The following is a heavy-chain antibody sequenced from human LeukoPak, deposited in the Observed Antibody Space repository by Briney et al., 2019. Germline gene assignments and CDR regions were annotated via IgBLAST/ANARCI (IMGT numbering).Heavy chain of an antibody. CDR1: GYSISSGYY. V-gene: IGHV4-38-2*01. Sequence: PSETLSLTCAVSGYSISSGYYWGWIRQPPGKGLEWIGSIYHSGSTYYNPSLKSRVTISVDTSKNPFSLKLSSVTAADTAVYYCARLYGDYGVDWFDPWGQGTLVTVSS. CDR2: IYHSGST. D-gene: IGHD4-17*01. CDR3: ARLYGDYGVDWFDP. J-gene: IGHJ5*02.